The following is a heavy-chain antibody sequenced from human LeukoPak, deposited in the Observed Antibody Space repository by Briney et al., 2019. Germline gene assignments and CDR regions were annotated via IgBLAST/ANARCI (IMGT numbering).Heavy chain of an antibody. Sequence: PGGSLRLSCAASGFTVSSNDMSWVRQAPGKGLEWVSVIYSGGRTFYADSVKGRFTISRDNSKNTLYLQVNSLRAEDTAVYYCAIYDSSGYYNYWGQGTLVTVSS. CDR2: IYSGGRT. J-gene: IGHJ4*02. V-gene: IGHV3-53*01. CDR1: GFTVSSND. D-gene: IGHD3-22*01. CDR3: AIYDSSGYYNY.